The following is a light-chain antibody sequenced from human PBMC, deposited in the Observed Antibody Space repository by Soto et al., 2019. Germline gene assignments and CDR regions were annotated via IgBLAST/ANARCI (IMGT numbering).Light chain of an antibody. CDR1: SSDVGGYNY. CDR2: EVN. CDR3: CSYVGSNSVV. V-gene: IGLV2-8*01. Sequence: QSALTQPPSASGSPGQSVTISCTGTSSDVGGYNYVSWYQQHPGKVPKLIIYEVNKRPSGVPDRFSASKSGNAASLTVSGLQAEDEAHYYCCSYVGSNSVVFGGGTKVTVL. J-gene: IGLJ2*01.